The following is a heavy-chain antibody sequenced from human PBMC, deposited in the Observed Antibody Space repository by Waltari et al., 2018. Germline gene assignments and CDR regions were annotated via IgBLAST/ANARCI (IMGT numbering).Heavy chain of an antibody. CDR1: GGSFSGYY. V-gene: IGHV4-34*01. CDR2: INHSGST. D-gene: IGHD3-22*01. Sequence: QVQLQQWGAGLLKPSETLSLTCAVYGGSFSGYYWSWIRQPPGKGLEWIGEINHSGSTNYNPSLQRRVTISVDTSKNQFSLKLSSVTAADTAVYYCARAFGWLGLDFDYWGQGTLVTVSS. J-gene: IGHJ4*02. CDR3: ARAFGWLGLDFDY.